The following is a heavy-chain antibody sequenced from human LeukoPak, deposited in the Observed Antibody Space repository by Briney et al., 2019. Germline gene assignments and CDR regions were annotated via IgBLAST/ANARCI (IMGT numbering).Heavy chain of an antibody. V-gene: IGHV3-48*03. Sequence: GGSLRLSCAASGFTFSSYEMNWVRQAPGKGLEWVSYISSSGSTIYYADSVKGRFTISRDNAKNSLYLQMNSLRAEDTAVYYCAKQYDFLTGPTLGFDFWGQGTLVTVSS. CDR1: GFTFSSYE. CDR2: ISSSGSTI. D-gene: IGHD3-9*01. J-gene: IGHJ4*02. CDR3: AKQYDFLTGPTLGFDF.